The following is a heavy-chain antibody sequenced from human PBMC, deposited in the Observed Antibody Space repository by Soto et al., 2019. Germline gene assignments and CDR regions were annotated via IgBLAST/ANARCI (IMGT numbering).Heavy chain of an antibody. V-gene: IGHV4-59*01. CDR2: IYYSGST. Sequence: QVQLQESGPGLVKPSETLSLTCTVSGGSISSYYWSWIRQPPGKGLEWIGYIYYSGSTNYNPSLKSRVTISVDTSKNQFSLKLSSVTAADTAVYYCATLTLTYCSGGSCYPDGDYWGQGTLVTVSS. CDR3: ATLTLTYCSGGSCYPDGDY. D-gene: IGHD2-15*01. J-gene: IGHJ4*02. CDR1: GGSISSYY.